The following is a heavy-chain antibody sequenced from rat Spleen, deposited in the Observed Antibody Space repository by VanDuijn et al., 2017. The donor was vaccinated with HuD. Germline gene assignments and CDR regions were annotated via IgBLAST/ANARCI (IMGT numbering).Heavy chain of an antibody. D-gene: IGHD1-11*01. CDR3: TEGYFDY. Sequence: EVQLVESGGGLVQPGGSLKLSCAASGFTYNDYAMAWVRQAPAKGLEWVATISYDGSSTYYRDSVKGRFTISRDNAKSTLYLQMNSLRSEDTATYYCTEGYFDYWGQGVMVTVSS. CDR1: GFTYNDYA. CDR2: ISYDGSST. J-gene: IGHJ2*01. V-gene: IGHV5-7*01.